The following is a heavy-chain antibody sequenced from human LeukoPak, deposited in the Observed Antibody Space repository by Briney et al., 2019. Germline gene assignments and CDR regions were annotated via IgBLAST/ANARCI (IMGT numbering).Heavy chain of an antibody. CDR1: GGSISSGSYY. CDR2: IYTSGST. Sequence: SETLSLTCTVSGGSISSGSYYWSWIRQPAGKGLEWIGRIYTSGSTNYNPSLKSRVTISVDTSKNQFALKLSSVTAADTAVYYCARARTTVTTGYNWFDPWGQGTLVTVSS. V-gene: IGHV4-61*02. J-gene: IGHJ5*02. D-gene: IGHD4-11*01. CDR3: ARARTTVTTGYNWFDP.